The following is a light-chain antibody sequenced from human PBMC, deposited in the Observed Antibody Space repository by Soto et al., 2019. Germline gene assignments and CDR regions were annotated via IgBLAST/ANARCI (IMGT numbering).Light chain of an antibody. CDR3: QEYDDYLFT. V-gene: IGKV1-5*03. CDR2: KAS. CDR1: QSISSW. J-gene: IGKJ2*01. Sequence: DIQMTQSPSTLSASVGDRVTITCRASQSISSWLAWYQQKPGKAPKLLIYKASSLESGVPSRFSGSGSGTEFTFTISSLQPDDFATYYCQEYDDYLFTFGPGTKLEIK.